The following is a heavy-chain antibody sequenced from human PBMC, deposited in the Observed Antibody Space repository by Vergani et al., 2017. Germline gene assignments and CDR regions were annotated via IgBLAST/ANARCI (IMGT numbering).Heavy chain of an antibody. Sequence: QVQLQESGPGLLKPSETLSLTCAVYGGSFSGYYWSWIRQHPGKGLEWIGYIYYSGSTYYNPSLKSRVTISVDTSKNQFSLRLSSVTAADTAVYYCARDRGFNGPSFDYWGQGTLVTVSS. CDR3: ARDRGFNGPSFDY. J-gene: IGHJ4*02. V-gene: IGHV4-31*11. CDR1: GGSFSGYY. D-gene: IGHD3-10*01. CDR2: IYYSGST.